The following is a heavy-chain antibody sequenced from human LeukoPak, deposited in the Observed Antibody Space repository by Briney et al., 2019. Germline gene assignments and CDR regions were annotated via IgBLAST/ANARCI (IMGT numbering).Heavy chain of an antibody. V-gene: IGHV4-34*01. Sequence: MPSETLSLTCAVYGGSFSGYYWSWIRQPPGKGLEWIGEINHSGSTNYNPSLKSRVTISVDTSKNQFSLKLSSVTAADTAVYYCARHYNLERRWFGERRSKYYMDVWGKGTTVTISS. CDR1: GGSFSGYY. D-gene: IGHD3-10*01. CDR2: INHSGST. J-gene: IGHJ6*03. CDR3: ARHYNLERRWFGERRSKYYMDV.